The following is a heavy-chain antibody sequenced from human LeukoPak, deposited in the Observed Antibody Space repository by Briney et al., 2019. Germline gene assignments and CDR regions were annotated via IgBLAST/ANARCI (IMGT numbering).Heavy chain of an antibody. Sequence: GGSLRLSCAASEFTFSLYAMSWVRQAPGKGLEWVSVISGSGGSTYYADSVKGRFTISRDNSNNTLYLQMNSLRAEDTAVYYCANAPLRPDGFDIWGQGTMVTVSS. V-gene: IGHV3-23*01. J-gene: IGHJ3*02. CDR2: ISGSGGST. D-gene: IGHD1-14*01. CDR3: ANAPLRPDGFDI. CDR1: EFTFSLYA.